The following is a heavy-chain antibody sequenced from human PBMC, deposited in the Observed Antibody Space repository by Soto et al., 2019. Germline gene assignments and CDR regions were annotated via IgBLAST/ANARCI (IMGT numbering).Heavy chain of an antibody. CDR2: INHSGST. Sequence: SETLSLTCAVYGGSFSGYYWSWIRQPPGKGLEWIGEINHSGSTNYNPSLKSRVTISVDTSKNQFSLKLSSVTAADTAVYYCARTLPLGMAARPADYWGQGTLVTVSS. D-gene: IGHD6-13*01. CDR1: GGSFSGYY. J-gene: IGHJ4*02. CDR3: ARTLPLGMAARPADY. V-gene: IGHV4-34*01.